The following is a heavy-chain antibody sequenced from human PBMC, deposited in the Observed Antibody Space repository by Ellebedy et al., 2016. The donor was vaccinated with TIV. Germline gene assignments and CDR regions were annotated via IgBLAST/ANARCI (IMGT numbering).Heavy chain of an antibody. CDR2: ISSSGSPL. J-gene: IGHJ4*02. V-gene: IGHV3-11*04. D-gene: IGHD3-10*01. CDR1: GFTFSAYY. Sequence: GESLKISXAASGFTFSAYYMSWVRQVPGKGLEWVAYISSSGSPLYYADSVKGRFTISRDNAQNSLYLQMNSLRVEDTAVYYCARDGMIWGVCDYWGQGTLVTVSS. CDR3: ARDGMIWGVCDY.